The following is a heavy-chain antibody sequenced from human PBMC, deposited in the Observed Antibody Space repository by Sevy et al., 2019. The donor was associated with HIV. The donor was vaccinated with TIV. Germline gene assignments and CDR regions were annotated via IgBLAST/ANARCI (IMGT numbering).Heavy chain of an antibody. CDR1: GGSISSYF. J-gene: IGHJ4*02. D-gene: IGHD6-6*01. V-gene: IGHV4-59*01. CDR2: IFFTGNT. CDR3: ASDSAGRPRVLDY. Sequence: SETLSLTCSVSGGSISSYFWTWVRQSPGKGLEWIGNIFFTGNTDYSPSLKSRVTLSLDTSKSQFSLSLKSVTAADTAIAVCASDSAGRPRVLDYWGQGTLVTVSS.